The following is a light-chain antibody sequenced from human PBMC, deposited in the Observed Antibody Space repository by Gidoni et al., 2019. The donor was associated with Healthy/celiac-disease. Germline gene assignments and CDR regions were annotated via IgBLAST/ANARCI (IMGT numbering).Light chain of an antibody. CDR2: AAS. J-gene: IGKJ4*01. Sequence: DIQLTQSPSFLSASVGDRVTITCRASQGISSYLAWYQQKPGKAPKLLIYAASTLQSEVPSRFSGSGSGTEFTLTISSLQPEDFATYYCQQLNSYRLTFGGGTKVEIK. CDR3: QQLNSYRLT. V-gene: IGKV1-9*01. CDR1: QGISSY.